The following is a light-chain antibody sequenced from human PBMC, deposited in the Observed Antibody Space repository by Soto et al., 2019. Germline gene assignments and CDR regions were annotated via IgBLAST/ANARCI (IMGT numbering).Light chain of an antibody. V-gene: IGKV3-15*01. CDR1: QSVSSN. CDR2: GAS. Sequence: EIVMTQSPATLSVSPGERATLSCRASQSVSSNLAWYQQKPGQAPRLLIYGASTRATGIPARFSGSGSGTEFTLTISSLQSEDWAVYYCQQYNNWPPTFGGGTKVEIK. CDR3: QQYNNWPPT. J-gene: IGKJ4*01.